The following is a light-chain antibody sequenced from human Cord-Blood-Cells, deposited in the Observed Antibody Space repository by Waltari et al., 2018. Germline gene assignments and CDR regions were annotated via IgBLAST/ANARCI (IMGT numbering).Light chain of an antibody. Sequence: DIQMTQSPSTLSASVGDRVTITCRASQSISSWLAWYQQKPGKAPKLLIYKASSVESGVPSRFSGSGSGTEFTLTISSLQPDDFATYYCQQYNSSIFTFGPGTKVDIK. CDR1: QSISSW. CDR2: KAS. J-gene: IGKJ3*01. V-gene: IGKV1-5*03. CDR3: QQYNSSIFT.